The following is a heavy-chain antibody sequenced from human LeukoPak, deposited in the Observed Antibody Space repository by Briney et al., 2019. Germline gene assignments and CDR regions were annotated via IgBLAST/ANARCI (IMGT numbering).Heavy chain of an antibody. CDR3: ARGGRPLYYFDY. V-gene: IGHV3-13*01. Sequence: GGSLRLSCAASGFTFSSYDMHWVRQATGKGLEWVSAIGTAGDTYYPGSAKGRFTISRENAKNSLYLQMNSLRAGDTAVYYCARGGRPLYYFDYWGQGTLVTVSS. CDR2: IGTAGDT. J-gene: IGHJ4*02. CDR1: GFTFSSYD. D-gene: IGHD1-14*01.